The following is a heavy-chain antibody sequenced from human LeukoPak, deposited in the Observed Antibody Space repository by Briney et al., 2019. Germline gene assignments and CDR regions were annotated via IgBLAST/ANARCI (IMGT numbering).Heavy chain of an antibody. V-gene: IGHV1-18*01. CDR1: GYTFTSYG. CDR3: ASGYYYDSSGYYGLVY. CDR2: ISAYNGNT. J-gene: IGHJ4*02. Sequence: SVKVSCKASGYTFTSYGISWVRQAPGQGLEWMGWISAYNGNTNYAQKLQGRVTMTTDTSTSTAYMELRSLRSDDTAVYYCASGYYYDSSGYYGLVYWGQGTLVTVSS. D-gene: IGHD3-22*01.